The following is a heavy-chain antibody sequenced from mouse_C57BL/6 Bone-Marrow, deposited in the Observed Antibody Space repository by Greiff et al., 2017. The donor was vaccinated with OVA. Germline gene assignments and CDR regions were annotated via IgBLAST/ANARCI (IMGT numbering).Heavy chain of an antibody. CDR3: ARGGYYYGSVDN. CDR1: GYTFTSYW. J-gene: IGHJ2*01. CDR2: IHPNSGST. V-gene: IGHV1-64*01. Sequence: QVQLQQPGAELVKPGASVKLSCKASGYTFTSYWMHWVKQRPGQGLEWIGMIHPNSGSTNYNEKFKSKATLTVDKSSSTAYMQLSSLTSEDSAVYYCARGGYYYGSVDNWGQGTTLTVSS. D-gene: IGHD1-1*01.